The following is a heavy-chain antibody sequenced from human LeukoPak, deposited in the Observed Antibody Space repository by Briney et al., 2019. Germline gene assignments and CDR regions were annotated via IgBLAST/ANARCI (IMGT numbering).Heavy chain of an antibody. CDR1: GFTFSNYA. Sequence: PGGSLRLSCAASGFTFSNYALSWVRQAPGKGLEWVSAISGDGGRTYYADSVKGRFTISRDNSKRTLYLQMDSLRADDTAGYYCAKDIEALSSSWYYFDYWGQGTLVTVSS. CDR2: ISGDGGRT. V-gene: IGHV3-23*01. J-gene: IGHJ4*02. CDR3: AKDIEALSSSWYYFDY. D-gene: IGHD6-13*01.